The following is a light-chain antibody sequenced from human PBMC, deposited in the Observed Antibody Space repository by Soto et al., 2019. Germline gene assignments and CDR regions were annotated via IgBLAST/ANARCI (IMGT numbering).Light chain of an antibody. CDR2: GAY. CDR1: QSVSTN. V-gene: IGKV3-15*01. CDR3: QQFNKWPRT. J-gene: IGKJ1*01. Sequence: VVLTQSLATLSLSPGERATLSCRASQSVSTNLAWYQQRPGQAPRLIISGAYTRATGIPARFSGSGSGTEFTLTISSLQSEDFAIYYCQQFNKWPRTFGQGTKVDI.